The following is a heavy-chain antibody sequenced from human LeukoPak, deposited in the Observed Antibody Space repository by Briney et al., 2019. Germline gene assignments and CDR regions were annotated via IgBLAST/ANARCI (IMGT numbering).Heavy chain of an antibody. D-gene: IGHD1-26*01. CDR3: AKADSAGATHAFDI. CDR1: GFTLSSYA. V-gene: IGHV3-23*01. Sequence: PGGSLRLSCAASGFTLSSYAMSWVPQATGKGLEWGSAISGSGGSTYYADSVKGRFTISRDNSKNTLYLQMNSLRAEDTAVYYCAKADSAGATHAFDIWGQGTMVTVSS. J-gene: IGHJ3*02. CDR2: ISGSGGST.